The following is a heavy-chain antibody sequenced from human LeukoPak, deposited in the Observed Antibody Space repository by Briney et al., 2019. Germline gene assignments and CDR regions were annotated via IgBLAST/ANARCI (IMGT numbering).Heavy chain of an antibody. D-gene: IGHD7-27*01. Sequence: GGSLRLSCAASGFTFSSYGMHWVRQAPGKGLEWVAVILNDGSQEKYADSVKGRFTISRDNSKNTLFLQMNSLRAEDTAVYYCARGDALGGNALDIWGQGTMVTVSS. V-gene: IGHV3-33*01. CDR1: GFTFSSYG. CDR2: ILNDGSQE. CDR3: ARGDALGGNALDI. J-gene: IGHJ3*02.